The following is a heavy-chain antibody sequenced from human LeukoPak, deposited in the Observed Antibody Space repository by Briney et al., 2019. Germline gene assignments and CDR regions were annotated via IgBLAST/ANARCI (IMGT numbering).Heavy chain of an antibody. CDR1: GYTFTGYY. D-gene: IGHD2-2*01. CDR2: INPNSGGT. J-gene: IGHJ3*02. Sequence: ASVKVSCKASGYTFTGYYMHWVRQAPGQGLEWMGWINPNSGGTNYAQKFQGRVTMTRDTSISTAYMELSRLRSDDTAVYYCARDTYCSSTSCYRGAFDIWGQGTMVTVSS. V-gene: IGHV1-2*02. CDR3: ARDTYCSSTSCYRGAFDI.